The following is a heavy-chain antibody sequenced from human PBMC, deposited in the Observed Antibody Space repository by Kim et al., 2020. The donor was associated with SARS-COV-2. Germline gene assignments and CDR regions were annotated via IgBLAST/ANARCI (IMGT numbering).Heavy chain of an antibody. Sequence: GGSLRLSCAASGFTLTDAWMSWVRQAPGKGLEWVSRIKSKRGGETKDYAAPVKGRFIISRDDSKNTVYLQMNSLEIEDTAMYYCAKVYALAHQVYDYWGQGTLVTVSS. D-gene: IGHD3-16*01. CDR2: IKSKRGGETK. CDR3: AKVYALAHQVYDY. J-gene: IGHJ4*02. CDR1: GFTLTDAW. V-gene: IGHV3-15*05.